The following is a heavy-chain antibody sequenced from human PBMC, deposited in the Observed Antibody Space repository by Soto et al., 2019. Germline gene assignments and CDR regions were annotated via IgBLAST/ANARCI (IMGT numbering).Heavy chain of an antibody. Sequence: GGSLRLSCAASGFTFSSYWMHWVRQAPGKGLVWVSRINSDGSSTSYAVSVKDRFTISRDNAKNTLYLQMNSLRAENTAVYYCARDVCTNGVSYYCSYYGMDVWGQGTTVTVSS. V-gene: IGHV3-74*01. CDR3: ARDVCTNGVSYYCSYYGMDV. D-gene: IGHD2-8*01. CDR1: GFTFSSYW. J-gene: IGHJ6*02. CDR2: INSDGSST.